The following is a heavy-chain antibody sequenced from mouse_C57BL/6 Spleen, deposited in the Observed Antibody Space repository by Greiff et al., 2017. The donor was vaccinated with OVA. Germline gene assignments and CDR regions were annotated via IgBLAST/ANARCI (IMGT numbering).Heavy chain of an antibody. J-gene: IGHJ3*01. CDR1: GFSLTSYG. Sequence: VMLVESGPGLVQPSQSLSITCTVSGFSLTSYGVHWVRQSPGKGLEWLGVLWSGGSTDYNAAFISRLSISKDNSKSQVFFKMNSLQADDTAIYYCASDLAWFAYWGQGTLVTVSA. CDR2: LWSGGST. CDR3: ASDLAWFAY. V-gene: IGHV2-2*01.